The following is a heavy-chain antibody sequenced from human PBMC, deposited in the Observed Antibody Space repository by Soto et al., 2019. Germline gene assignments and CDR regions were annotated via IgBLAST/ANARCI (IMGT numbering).Heavy chain of an antibody. CDR1: GFTFSSYG. Sequence: QVQLVESGGGVVQPGRSLRLSCAASGFTFSSYGMHWVRQAPGKGLEWVAVISYDGSNKYYADSVKGRFTISRDNSKNTLYLQMNRLRAEDTAVYYCAKEHCSSTSCALGAFDIWGQGTMVTVSS. CDR3: AKEHCSSTSCALGAFDI. D-gene: IGHD2-2*01. CDR2: ISYDGSNK. J-gene: IGHJ3*02. V-gene: IGHV3-30*18.